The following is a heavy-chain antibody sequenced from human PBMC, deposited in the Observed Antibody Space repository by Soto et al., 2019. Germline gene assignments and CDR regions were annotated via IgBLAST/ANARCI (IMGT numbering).Heavy chain of an antibody. CDR3: ARPDFGDYWYFDL. CDR1: GGTFSSHT. V-gene: IGHV1-69*08. J-gene: IGHJ2*01. Sequence: QDQLVQSGAEVKKPGSSVKVSCKASGGTFSSHTFSWVRQAPGQGLEWVGRIIPALGTATYAQKFQGRVTITADESATTVYMELNSLRSEDTAVYYCARPDFGDYWYFDLWGRGTLVTVSS. CDR2: IIPALGTA. D-gene: IGHD4-17*01.